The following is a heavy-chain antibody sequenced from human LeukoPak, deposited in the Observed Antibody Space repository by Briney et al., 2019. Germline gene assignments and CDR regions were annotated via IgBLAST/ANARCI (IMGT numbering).Heavy chain of an antibody. CDR3: ARDLGAYGSGTGFDP. Sequence: ASVKVSCKASGYTFTSYYMHWVRQAPGQGLEWMGIINPSGGSTSYAQKFQGRVTMTRDTSTSTVYMELSSLRSEDTAVYYCARDLGAYGSGTGFDPWGQGTLVTVSS. V-gene: IGHV1-46*01. J-gene: IGHJ5*02. D-gene: IGHD3-10*01. CDR2: INPSGGST. CDR1: GYTFTSYY.